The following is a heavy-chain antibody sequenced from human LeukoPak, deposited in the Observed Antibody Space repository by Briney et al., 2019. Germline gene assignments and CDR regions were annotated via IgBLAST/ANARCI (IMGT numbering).Heavy chain of an antibody. CDR2: INYGGT. D-gene: IGHD3-10*01. Sequence: GGSLRLSCAASGFTFRSYAMTWVRQAPGKGLEWVSTINYGGTFYAESVKGRFTISRDNSKNTLYLQMNSLRAEDTAVYYCSKDHTGGDYRVRSEGYWGQEALVTVTS. V-gene: IGHV3-23*01. CDR1: GFTFRSYA. CDR3: SKDHTGGDYRVRSEGY. J-gene: IGHJ4*02.